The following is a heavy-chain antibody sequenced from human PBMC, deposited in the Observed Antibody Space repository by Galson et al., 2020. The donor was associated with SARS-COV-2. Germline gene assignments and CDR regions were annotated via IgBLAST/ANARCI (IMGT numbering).Heavy chain of an antibody. CDR2: ISSDGSNS. V-gene: IGHV3-30*04. Sequence: GGSLRLSCAASGFTFSNYVMHWVRQAPGKGPEWVAVISSDGSNSFYADSLKGRFTISRDNSKRTLYLQMNSLRAEDTAVYYCARGGECELPYYVDYWGQGTLVTVSS. J-gene: IGHJ4*02. CDR1: GFTFSNYV. D-gene: IGHD1-26*01. CDR3: ARGGECELPYYVDY.